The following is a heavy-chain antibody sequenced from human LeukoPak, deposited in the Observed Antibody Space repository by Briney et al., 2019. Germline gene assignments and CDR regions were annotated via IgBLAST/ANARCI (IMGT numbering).Heavy chain of an antibody. CDR3: ARDRGHCSSTSCYSWFDP. D-gene: IGHD2-2*01. J-gene: IGHJ5*02. Sequence: SETLSLTWTVSGGSISSYYWSWIRQPARKGLEWIGRIYTSGSTNYNPSLKSRVTMSVDTSKNQFSLKLSSVTAADTAVYYCARDRGHCSSTSCYSWFDPWGQGTLVTVSS. CDR2: IYTSGST. V-gene: IGHV4-4*07. CDR1: GGSISSYY.